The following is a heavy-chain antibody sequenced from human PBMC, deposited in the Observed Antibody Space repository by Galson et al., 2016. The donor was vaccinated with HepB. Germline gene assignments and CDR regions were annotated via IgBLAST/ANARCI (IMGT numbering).Heavy chain of an antibody. D-gene: IGHD2-15*01. V-gene: IGHV3-66*01. CDR1: GFTVSNNY. J-gene: IGHJ5*02. CDR3: ARNRHCSGGSCYGA. Sequence: SLRLSCAASGFTVSNNYMRWVRQAPGKGLEWVSLIYSGGSTYYADYVKGRFTISTDISKNTLHLQMNSLRAEDTAVYYCARNRHCSGGSCYGAWGQGTLVTFSS. CDR2: IYSGGST.